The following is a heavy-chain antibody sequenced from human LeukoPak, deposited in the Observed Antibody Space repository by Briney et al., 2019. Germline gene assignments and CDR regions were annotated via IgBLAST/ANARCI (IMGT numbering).Heavy chain of an antibody. CDR3: AREHVLLWFGESCNWFDP. D-gene: IGHD3-10*01. CDR1: GGSISSYY. Sequence: PSETLSLTRTVSGGSISSYYWSWIRQPAGKGLEWIGRIYTSGSTNYNPSLKSRVTMSVDTSKNQFSLKLSSVTAADTAVYYCAREHVLLWFGESCNWFDPWGQGTLVTVSS. CDR2: IYTSGST. J-gene: IGHJ5*02. V-gene: IGHV4-4*07.